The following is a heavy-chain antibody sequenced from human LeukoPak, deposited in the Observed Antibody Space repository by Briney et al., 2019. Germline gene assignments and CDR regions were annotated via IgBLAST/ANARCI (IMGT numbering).Heavy chain of an antibody. D-gene: IGHD2-21*02. CDR1: GFTVSSNY. CDR2: IYSGGST. CDR3: ARVTGGDRSYYMDV. J-gene: IGHJ6*03. Sequence: PGGSLRLSCAASGFTVSSNYMSWVRQAPGKGLEWVSVIYSGGSTYYADSVKGRFTISRDNAKNSLYLQMNRLRAEDTALYYCARVTGGDRSYYMDVWGEGTTVTVSS. V-gene: IGHV3-53*01.